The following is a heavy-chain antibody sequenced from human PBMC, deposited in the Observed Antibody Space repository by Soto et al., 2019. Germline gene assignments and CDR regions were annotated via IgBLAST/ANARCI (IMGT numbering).Heavy chain of an antibody. Sequence: ASVKVSCKASGHTSTHNGISWVRRAPGQGLEWMGWININRGDVNHAPKFQGRVTLTTDTSTTTAYMELRSLRLDDTAVYFCATDDMNRGRFEYWGHGTMVTVSS. J-gene: IGHJ4*01. CDR2: ININRGDV. CDR3: ATDDMNRGRFEY. V-gene: IGHV1-18*01. CDR1: GHTSTHNG.